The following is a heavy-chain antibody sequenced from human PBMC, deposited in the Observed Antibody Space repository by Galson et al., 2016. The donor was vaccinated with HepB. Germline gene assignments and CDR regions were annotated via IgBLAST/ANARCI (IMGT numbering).Heavy chain of an antibody. J-gene: IGHJ6*02. CDR3: ARGGGKTSTMDV. V-gene: IGHV1-46*01. Sequence: SVKLSCKASGFTLISYYMNWVRQAPGQGLEWMAMINPTGSRTTYAKKFKGRVAMTRDTSTSTVYMELSSQRTEDTAVYYCARGGGKTSTMDVWGQGTTVTVSS. CDR1: GFTLISYY. D-gene: IGHD3-16*01. CDR2: INPTGSRT.